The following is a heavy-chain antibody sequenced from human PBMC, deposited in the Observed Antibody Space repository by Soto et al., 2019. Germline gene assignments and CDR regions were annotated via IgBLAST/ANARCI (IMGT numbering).Heavy chain of an antibody. V-gene: IGHV3-33*01. J-gene: IGHJ6*02. CDR3: ARDLYYYASSGYFSRTQIFYGMDV. CDR2: IWYDGSNK. D-gene: IGHD3-22*01. CDR1: GFTFSSYG. Sequence: QVQLVESGGGVVQPGRSLRLSCAASGFTFSSYGMHWVRQAPGKGLEWVVIIWYDGSNKYYADSVKGRFTISRDSSKDTLYLQMNSLRAEDTAVYYCARDLYYYASSGYFSRTQIFYGMDVWGQGATVTVSS.